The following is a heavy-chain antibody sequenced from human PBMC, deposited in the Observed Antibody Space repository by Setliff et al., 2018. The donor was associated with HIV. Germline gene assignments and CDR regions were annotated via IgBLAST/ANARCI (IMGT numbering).Heavy chain of an antibody. V-gene: IGHV4-39*07. CDR2: IYTSGST. CDR3: ARDRYGDYAYFDY. Sequence: SETLSLTCTVSGGSIKSSSYYWGWIRQPPGKGLEWIGSIYTSGSTNYNPSLKGRVTISVDTSKNQFSLKLRSVTAADRAVYYCARDRYGDYAYFDYWGQGTLVTVSS. CDR1: GGSIKSSSYY. J-gene: IGHJ4*02. D-gene: IGHD4-17*01.